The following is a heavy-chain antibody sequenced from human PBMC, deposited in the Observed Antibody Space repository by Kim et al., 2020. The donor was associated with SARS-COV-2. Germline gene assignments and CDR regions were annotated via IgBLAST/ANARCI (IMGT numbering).Heavy chain of an antibody. CDR2: IYYSGST. J-gene: IGHJ4*02. D-gene: IGHD1-26*01. Sequence: SETLSLTCTVSGGSISRYYWSWIRQPPGKGLEWIGYIYYSGSTNYNPSLKSRVTISVDTSKNQLSLKLSSVTAADTAVYYCARTGSYNFDYWGQGTLVTV. V-gene: IGHV4-59*08. CDR1: GGSISRYY. CDR3: ARTGSYNFDY.